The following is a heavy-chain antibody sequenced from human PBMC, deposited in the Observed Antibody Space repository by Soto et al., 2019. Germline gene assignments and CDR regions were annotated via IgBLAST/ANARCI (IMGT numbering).Heavy chain of an antibody. D-gene: IGHD4-4*01. CDR2: INSDGNSK. J-gene: IGHJ4*02. CDR1: GFTFSPFW. Sequence: EVQLVESGGGLVQPGGSLRLSCAASGFTFSPFWMHWVRQVPGKGPVWVSRINSDGNSKSYADSVKGRFTISRDNAKNTLTLQKNSLKAEATAVYYSARGSNHFDYWGQGTLVTVSS. CDR3: ARGSNHFDY. V-gene: IGHV3-74*01.